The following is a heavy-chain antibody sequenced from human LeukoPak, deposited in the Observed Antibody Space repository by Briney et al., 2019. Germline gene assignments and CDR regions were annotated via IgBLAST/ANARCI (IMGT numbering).Heavy chain of an antibody. Sequence: GGSLRLSCAASGFTFNSYAMSWVRQAPGKGREWVSGITGNGGITYYADSVKGRFTISRDNSKNTLYLQMNSLRAEDTAVYYCAKGQHSDGWYSIVDYWGQGTLVTVSS. CDR2: ITGNGGIT. CDR1: GFTFNSYA. CDR3: AKGQHSDGWYSIVDY. J-gene: IGHJ4*02. V-gene: IGHV3-23*01. D-gene: IGHD6-19*01.